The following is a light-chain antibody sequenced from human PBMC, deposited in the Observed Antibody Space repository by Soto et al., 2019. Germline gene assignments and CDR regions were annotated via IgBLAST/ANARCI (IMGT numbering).Light chain of an antibody. V-gene: IGKV4-1*01. CDR3: QLYGASLVT. CDR2: WAS. J-gene: IGKJ2*01. Sequence: DIVMTQSPDSLAVSLGERATINCKSSQSVLYSSNNKNYLAWYQQKPGQPPKLLIYWASTRESGVPDRFSGSGSGTDFTLTISRLDPEDFAVYYCQLYGASLVTFGQGTKVDIK. CDR1: QSVLYSSNNKNY.